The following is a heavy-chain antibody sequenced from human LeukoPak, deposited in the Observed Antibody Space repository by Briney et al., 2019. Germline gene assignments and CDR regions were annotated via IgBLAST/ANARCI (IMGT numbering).Heavy chain of an antibody. V-gene: IGHV6-1*01. D-gene: IGHD3-3*01. Sequence: SQTLSLTCAISGDSVSSNSAAWNWIRQSPSTGLEWLGRTYYRSKWYNDYAVSVKSRITINPDTSNNQFSLQLNSVTPEDTAVYYCATYQFLEWLLSFDYWGQGTLVTVSS. CDR2: TYYRSKWYN. J-gene: IGHJ4*02. CDR1: GDSVSSNSAA. CDR3: ATYQFLEWLLSFDY.